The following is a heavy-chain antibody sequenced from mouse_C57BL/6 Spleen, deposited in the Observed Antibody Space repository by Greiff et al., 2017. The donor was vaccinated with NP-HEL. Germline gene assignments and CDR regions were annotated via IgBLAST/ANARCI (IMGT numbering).Heavy chain of an antibody. V-gene: IGHV1-64*01. Sequence: VQLQQSGAELVKPGASVKLSCKASGYTFTSYWMHWVKQRPGQGLEWIGMIHPNSGSTNYNEKFKSKATLTVDKSSSTAYMQLSSLTSEDSAVYYCARPNYGSSSYAMDYWGQGTSVTVSS. CDR2: IHPNSGST. CDR1: GYTFTSYW. J-gene: IGHJ4*01. CDR3: ARPNYGSSSYAMDY. D-gene: IGHD1-1*01.